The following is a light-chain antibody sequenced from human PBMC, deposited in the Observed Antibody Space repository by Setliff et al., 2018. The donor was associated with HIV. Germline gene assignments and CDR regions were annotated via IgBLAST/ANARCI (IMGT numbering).Light chain of an antibody. CDR1: SDDIGYYNY. CDR2: DVG. J-gene: IGLJ1*01. Sequence: QSALAQPASVSGSPGQSITISCTGTSDDIGYYNYVSWYQQHPGKAPKILIYDVGNRPSGISDRFSGSKSGNTASLTISGLQAEDEADYYCSSYKFGSTPVFGAGTKAPS. CDR3: SSYKFGSTPV. V-gene: IGLV2-14*03.